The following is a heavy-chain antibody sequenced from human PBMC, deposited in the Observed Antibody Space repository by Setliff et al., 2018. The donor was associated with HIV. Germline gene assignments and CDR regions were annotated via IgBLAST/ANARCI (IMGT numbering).Heavy chain of an antibody. V-gene: IGHV4-39*01. Sequence: SETLSLTCTVSGGAIRINDYYWGWIRQPPGKGLEWLGSIHYTGSTYDNPSLKSRLTKSIDTSKNQFSMKLTSVTAADTAVYYCARRWAADGAFDYWGQGTQVTVSS. CDR1: GGAIRINDYY. D-gene: IGHD2-8*01. J-gene: IGHJ4*02. CDR3: ARRWAADGAFDY. CDR2: IHYTGST.